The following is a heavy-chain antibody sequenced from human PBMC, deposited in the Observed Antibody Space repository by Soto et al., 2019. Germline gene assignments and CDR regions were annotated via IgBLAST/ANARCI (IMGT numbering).Heavy chain of an antibody. CDR2: ISGGGGTI. V-gene: IGHV3-23*01. D-gene: IGHD2-21*02. Sequence: EVQLLESGGALEQPGGSLTLSCAVSGFSFNAYGMSWVRQAPGKGLEWISFISGGGGTIYYADSVKGPFISSRDNSKSTLYLQMTSLSVDDTAVYYCAKDRGNGDTPNIYSYYGIEVWGQGTTVTVSS. CDR3: AKDRGNGDTPNIYSYYGIEV. J-gene: IGHJ6*02. CDR1: GFSFNAYG.